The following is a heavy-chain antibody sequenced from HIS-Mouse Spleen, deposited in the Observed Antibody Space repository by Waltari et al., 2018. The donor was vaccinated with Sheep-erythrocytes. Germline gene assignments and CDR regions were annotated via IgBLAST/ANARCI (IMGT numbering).Heavy chain of an antibody. J-gene: IGHJ6*02. CDR2: ISSSSSYI. D-gene: IGHD5-12*01. CDR1: GFTFSSYS. V-gene: IGHV3-21*01. Sequence: EVQLVESGGGLVKPGGSLRLSCAASGFTFSSYSMNWVRQAPGKGLEWVSSISSSSSYIYYADAVKGRFTISRDNAKNSLYLQMNSLRAEDTAVYYCAREGDGYTVGYYYGMDVWGQGTTVTVSS. CDR3: AREGDGYTVGYYYGMDV.